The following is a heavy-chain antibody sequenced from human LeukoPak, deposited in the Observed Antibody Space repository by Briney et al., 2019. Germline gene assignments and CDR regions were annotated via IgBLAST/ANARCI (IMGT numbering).Heavy chain of an antibody. Sequence: ASVKVSCKASGYTFTSYDINWVRQATGQGLEWMGWMNPNSGNAGYAQKFQGRVTMTRNTSISTAYMELSSLRSEDTAVYYCARANPIAVAGTDFDYWGQGTLVTVSS. J-gene: IGHJ4*02. D-gene: IGHD6-19*01. CDR3: ARANPIAVAGTDFDY. CDR2: MNPNSGNA. CDR1: GYTFTSYD. V-gene: IGHV1-8*01.